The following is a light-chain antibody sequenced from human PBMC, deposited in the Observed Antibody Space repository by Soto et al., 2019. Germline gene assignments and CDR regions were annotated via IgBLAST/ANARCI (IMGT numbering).Light chain of an antibody. CDR2: ATS. CDR3: QQLNSFPGT. V-gene: IGKV1-9*01. Sequence: IQLTQSPSSLSASVGDRVTITCRASQGVRGYLAWYQHRPGKAPLLLIYATSSLQSGVPSRFSGSGSGTDFTLTISNLQPEDFATYYCQQLNSFPGTFGQGTKLESK. J-gene: IGKJ2*01. CDR1: QGVRGY.